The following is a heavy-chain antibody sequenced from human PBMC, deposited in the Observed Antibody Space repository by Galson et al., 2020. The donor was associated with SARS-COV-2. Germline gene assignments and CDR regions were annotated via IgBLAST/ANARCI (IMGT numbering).Heavy chain of an antibody. CDR1: GFTFSSYA. CDR3: AKGIRYCSSTSCRYFDY. V-gene: IGHV3-23*01. CDR2: ISGSGGST. Sequence: GGSLRLSCAASGFTFSSYAMSWVRQAPGKGLEWVSAISGSGGSTYYADSVKGRFTISRDNSKNTLYLQMNSLRAEDTAVYYCAKGIRYCSSTSCRYFDYWGQGTLVTVSS. J-gene: IGHJ4*02. D-gene: IGHD2-2*01.